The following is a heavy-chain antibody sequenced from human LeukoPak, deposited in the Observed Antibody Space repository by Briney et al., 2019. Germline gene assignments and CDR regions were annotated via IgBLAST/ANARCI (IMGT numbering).Heavy chain of an antibody. V-gene: IGHV4-34*01. CDR2: INHSGST. Sequence: SETLSLTCAVYGGSFSGYYWSWLRQPPGKGLEWLGEINHSGSTNYNPSLKSRVTISVDTSKNQFSLKLSSVTAADTAVYYCARLGGLRWYQSFDYWGQGTLVTVSS. J-gene: IGHJ4*02. D-gene: IGHD4-23*01. CDR1: GGSFSGYY. CDR3: ARLGGLRWYQSFDY.